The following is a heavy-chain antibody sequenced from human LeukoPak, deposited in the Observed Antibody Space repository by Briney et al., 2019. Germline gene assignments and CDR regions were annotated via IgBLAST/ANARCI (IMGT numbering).Heavy chain of an antibody. CDR3: ATTRGSSFDY. V-gene: IGHV3-11*01. CDR2: ISSSGSTI. CDR1: GFTFSDYY. J-gene: IGHJ4*02. D-gene: IGHD1-26*01. Sequence: GGSLRLSCAASGFTFSDYYMSWVRQAPGKGLEWVSYISSSGSTIYYADSVKGRFTISRDNAKNTPYLQMNSLRVEDAAMYYCATTRGSSFDYWGQGTLVTVSS.